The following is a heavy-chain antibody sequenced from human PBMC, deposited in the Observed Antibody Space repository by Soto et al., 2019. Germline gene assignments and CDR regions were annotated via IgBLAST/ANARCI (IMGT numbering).Heavy chain of an antibody. V-gene: IGHV1-18*01. CDR2: ISAYNGNT. CDR3: AREITCSGGSCYSGGLSFYYYGMDV. Sequence: QVQLVQSGAEVKKPGASVKVSCKASGYTFTSYGISWVRQAPGQGLEWMGWISAYNGNTNYAQKLQGRVTMTTDTSTSTAYRELRSLRSDDPAVYYCAREITCSGGSCYSGGLSFYYYGMDVWGQGTTVTVSS. CDR1: GYTFTSYG. J-gene: IGHJ6*02. D-gene: IGHD2-15*01.